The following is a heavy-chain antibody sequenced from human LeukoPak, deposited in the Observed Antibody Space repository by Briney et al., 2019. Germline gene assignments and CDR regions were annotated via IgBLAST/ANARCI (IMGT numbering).Heavy chain of an antibody. CDR3: ARHEYSGSYYGLSWFDP. V-gene: IGHV4-39*01. CDR2: IYYSGST. J-gene: IGHJ5*02. CDR1: GGSISISSYY. D-gene: IGHD1-26*01. Sequence: SETLSLTCTVSGGSISISSYYWAWIRQPPGKGLEWIGSIYYSGSTYYNASLKGRVTISVDTSKNQLSLKLSSLTAADTAVYYCARHEYSGSYYGLSWFDPWGQGTLVTVSS.